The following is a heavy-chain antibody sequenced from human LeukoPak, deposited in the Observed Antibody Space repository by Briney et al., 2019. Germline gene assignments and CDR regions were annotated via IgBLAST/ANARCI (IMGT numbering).Heavy chain of an antibody. J-gene: IGHJ6*04. CDR2: IWSDGSNK. CDR1: GFTFSSYG. Sequence: GGSLRLSCAASGFTFSSYGMHWVRQAPGKGLEWVAVIWSDGSNKYYADSVKGRFTISRDNSKNTLYLQMNSLRAEDTAVYYCARRSPSGSGDRTDYYYYGMDVWGKGTTVTVS. D-gene: IGHD4-17*01. V-gene: IGHV3-33*01. CDR3: ARRSPSGSGDRTDYYYYGMDV.